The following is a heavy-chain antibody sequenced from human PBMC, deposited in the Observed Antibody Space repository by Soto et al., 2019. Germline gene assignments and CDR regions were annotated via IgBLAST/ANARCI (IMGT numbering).Heavy chain of an antibody. CDR1: GGSFSGYY. Sequence: XETLSLTCAVYGGSFSGYYWSWIRQPPGKGLEWIGEINHSGSTNYNPPLRSRVTISVDTSKNQFSLKLTSVTAADTAVYYCARSGSGSGWLGGQGTLVTVS. CDR2: INHSGST. J-gene: IGHJ4*02. D-gene: IGHD6-19*01. CDR3: ARSGSGSGWL. V-gene: IGHV4-34*01.